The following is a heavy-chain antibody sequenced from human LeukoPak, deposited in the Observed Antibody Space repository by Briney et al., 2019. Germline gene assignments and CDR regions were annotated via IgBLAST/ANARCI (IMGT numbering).Heavy chain of an antibody. Sequence: ASVKVSCKVSGYTPTELSMHWVRQAPGKGLEWMGGFDPEDGETIYAQKFQGRVTMTEDTSTDTAYMELSSLRSEDTAVYYCATAYGSKREGAFDIWGQGTMVTVSS. D-gene: IGHD1-26*01. CDR3: ATAYGSKREGAFDI. V-gene: IGHV1-24*01. CDR1: GYTPTELS. J-gene: IGHJ3*02. CDR2: FDPEDGET.